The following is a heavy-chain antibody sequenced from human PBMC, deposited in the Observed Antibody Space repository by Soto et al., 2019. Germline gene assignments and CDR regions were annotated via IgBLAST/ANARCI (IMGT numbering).Heavy chain of an antibody. D-gene: IGHD3-16*01. V-gene: IGHV3-33*01. Sequence: QVQLVESGGGVVQPGRSLRLSCAASGFTFSTYGMHWVRQAPGKGLEWVAVIWYDGSSKSYADSVKGRFTISRDNSKNTVYLQMNSLRAEDTAVYYWARDQITFGVYGMYVWGQVTTVTVS. CDR3: ARDQITFGVYGMYV. CDR1: GFTFSTYG. J-gene: IGHJ6*02. CDR2: IWYDGSSK.